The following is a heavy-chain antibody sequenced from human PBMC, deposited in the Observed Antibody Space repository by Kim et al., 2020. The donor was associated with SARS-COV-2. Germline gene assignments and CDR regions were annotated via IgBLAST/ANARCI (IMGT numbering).Heavy chain of an antibody. Sequence: GGSLRLSCAASGFTFSSYAMSWVRQAPGKGLEWVSAISGSGGSTYYADSVKGRFTISRDNSKNTLYLQMNSLRAEDTAVYYCAKVGANYGFWSGYHTPDYWGQGTLVTVSS. CDR2: ISGSGGST. V-gene: IGHV3-23*01. CDR1: GFTFSSYA. CDR3: AKVGANYGFWSGYHTPDY. J-gene: IGHJ4*02. D-gene: IGHD3-3*01.